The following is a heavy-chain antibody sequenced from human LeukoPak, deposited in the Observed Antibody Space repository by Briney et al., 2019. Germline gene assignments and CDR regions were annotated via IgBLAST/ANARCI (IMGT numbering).Heavy chain of an antibody. J-gene: IGHJ4*02. CDR3: AKGDVVIPDHPDY. D-gene: IGHD3-22*01. Sequence: GGSLRLSCAASGFTFRSYAMSWVRQAPGKGLEWVSAISGSGGSTYYADSVKGRLTIPRDNSKNTLYLQMNSLRAEDTAVYYCAKGDVVIPDHPDYWGQGTLVTVSS. V-gene: IGHV3-23*01. CDR2: ISGSGGST. CDR1: GFTFRSYA.